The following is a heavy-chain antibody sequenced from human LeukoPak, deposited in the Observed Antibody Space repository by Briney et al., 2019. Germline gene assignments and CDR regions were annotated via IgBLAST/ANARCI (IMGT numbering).Heavy chain of an antibody. CDR3: ARASGVSVPAGY. CDR1: GFTFSSYE. Sequence: GGSLRLSCVASGFTFSSYEINWVRQAPGKGLEWISHISSSGSTIYYADFLRGRFTISRDNAKNSVYLQMNSLRAEDTAVYYCARASGVSVPAGYWGQGTPVTVSS. V-gene: IGHV3-48*03. D-gene: IGHD2-8*01. CDR2: ISSSGSTI. J-gene: IGHJ4*02.